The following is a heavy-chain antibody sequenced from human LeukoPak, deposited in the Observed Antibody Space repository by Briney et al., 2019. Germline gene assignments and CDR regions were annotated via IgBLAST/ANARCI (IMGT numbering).Heavy chain of an antibody. V-gene: IGHV3-23*01. CDR3: AKIPYCSSTSCSKDDAFDT. J-gene: IGHJ3*02. CDR2: ISGSGGST. Sequence: GGSLRLSCAASGFTFSSYAMSWVRQAPGKGLEWVSAISGSGGSTYYADSVKGRFTISRDNSKNTLYLQMNSLRAEDTAVYYCAKIPYCSSTSCSKDDAFDTWGQGTMVTVSS. CDR1: GFTFSSYA. D-gene: IGHD2-2*01.